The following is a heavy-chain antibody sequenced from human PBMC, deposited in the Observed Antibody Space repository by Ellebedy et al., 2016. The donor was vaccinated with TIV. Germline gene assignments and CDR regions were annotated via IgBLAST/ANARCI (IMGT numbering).Heavy chain of an antibody. CDR1: GYTFTSYG. CDR3: AREWVKFNWFDP. V-gene: IGHV1-18*01. J-gene: IGHJ5*02. D-gene: IGHD1-26*01. Sequence: AASVKVSCKASGYTFTSYGISWVRHAPGQGLEWMGWTSAYNGNTNYAQKPQGRVTMTTETSTSTAYMELRSMRSDDTAVYYCAREWVKFNWFDPWGQGTLVTVSS. CDR2: TSAYNGNT.